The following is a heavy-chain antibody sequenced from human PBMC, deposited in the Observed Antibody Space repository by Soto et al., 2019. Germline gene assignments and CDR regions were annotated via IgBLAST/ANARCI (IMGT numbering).Heavy chain of an antibody. Sequence: SETLSLTCAVSGGSISSGGYSWSWIRQPPGKGLEWIGYIYHSGSTYYNPSLKSRVTISVDRSKNQFSLKLSSVTAADTAVYYCARLWFGESIFDYWGQGNLVTVSS. CDR3: ARLWFGESIFDY. J-gene: IGHJ4*02. CDR2: IYHSGST. D-gene: IGHD3-10*01. CDR1: GGSISSGGYS. V-gene: IGHV4-30-2*01.